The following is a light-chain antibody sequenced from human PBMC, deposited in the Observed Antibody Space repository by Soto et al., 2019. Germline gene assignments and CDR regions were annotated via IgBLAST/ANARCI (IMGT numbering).Light chain of an antibody. J-gene: IGKJ1*01. CDR2: DAS. Sequence: DIQMTQSPSSLSASVGDRVTITCQASQNINNYLNWYQQKPGRAPKLLIYDASNLEAGVPSRFRGSGSGTDFTLTISGLQPEDSATYYCQQSYSAPWTFGQGTKVDIK. CDR3: QQSYSAPWT. CDR1: QNINNY. V-gene: IGKV1-39*01.